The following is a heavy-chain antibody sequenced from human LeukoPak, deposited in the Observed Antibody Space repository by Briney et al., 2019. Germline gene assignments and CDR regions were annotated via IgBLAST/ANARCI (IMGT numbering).Heavy chain of an antibody. Sequence: SETLSLTCAVYGGSFSGYYWSWIRQPPGKGLEWIGEINHSGSTNYNPSLKSRVTISVDTSKNQFSLKLSSVTAADTAVYYCARAYGDYDNWFDPWGQGTLVTVSS. V-gene: IGHV4-34*01. D-gene: IGHD4-17*01. CDR1: GGSFSGYY. CDR2: INHSGST. J-gene: IGHJ5*02. CDR3: ARAYGDYDNWFDP.